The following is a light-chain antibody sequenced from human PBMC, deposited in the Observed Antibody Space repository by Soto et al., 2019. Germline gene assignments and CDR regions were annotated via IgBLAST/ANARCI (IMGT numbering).Light chain of an antibody. CDR2: ATS. Sequence: IQMTQSPSSLSASVGDRVPITCRASQRITTYLNWYQQKPGKGPTLLIHATSNLQIGVPSRFSGSGSGTEFTLTISSLEPEDFGTYYCQQSYKMPSFGQGTRLEIK. CDR1: QRITTY. CDR3: QQSYKMPS. V-gene: IGKV1-39*01. J-gene: IGKJ5*01.